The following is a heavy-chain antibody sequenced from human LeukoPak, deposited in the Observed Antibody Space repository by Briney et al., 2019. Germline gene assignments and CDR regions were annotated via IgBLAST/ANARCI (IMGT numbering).Heavy chain of an antibody. Sequence: ASVKVSCKASGYTFTSYAMHWVRQAPGQRLEWMGWINAGNGNTKYSQKFQGRVTFTTNTSISTAYMELSGLRSEDTAVFYCARLVPDVRSDSYCCVDVWGTGTTVTVSS. CDR2: INAGNGNT. CDR1: GYTFTSYA. D-gene: IGHD2-2*01. CDR3: ARLVPDVRSDSYCCVDV. J-gene: IGHJ6*03. V-gene: IGHV1-3*01.